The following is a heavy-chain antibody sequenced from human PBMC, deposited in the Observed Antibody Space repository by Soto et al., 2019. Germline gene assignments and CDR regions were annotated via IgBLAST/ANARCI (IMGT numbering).Heavy chain of an antibody. V-gene: IGHV3-30-3*01. J-gene: IGHJ4*02. CDR2: ISYDGSNK. CDR3: ARDLTGANDY. Sequence: QVQLVESGGGVVQPGRSLRLSCAASGFTFSSYAMHWIGQAPGKGLEWVAVISYDGSNKYYADSVKGRFTISRDNSKNTLYLQMNSLRAEDTAVYYCARDLTGANDYWGQGTLVTVSS. D-gene: IGHD1-26*01. CDR1: GFTFSSYA.